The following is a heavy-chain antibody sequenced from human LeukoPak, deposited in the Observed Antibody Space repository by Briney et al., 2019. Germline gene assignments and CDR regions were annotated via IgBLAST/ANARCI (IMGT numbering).Heavy chain of an antibody. Sequence: ASVKVSCKASGYTFTSYYMHWVRQAPGQGLEWMGIINPSGGSTSYAQKFQGRVTMTRDTSTSTVYMELSSLRSEDTAVYYCASVVFEYSSSARFFAFDPWGQGTLVTVSS. CDR2: INPSGGST. CDR1: GYTFTSYY. V-gene: IGHV1-46*01. J-gene: IGHJ5*02. D-gene: IGHD6-6*01. CDR3: ASVVFEYSSSARFFAFDP.